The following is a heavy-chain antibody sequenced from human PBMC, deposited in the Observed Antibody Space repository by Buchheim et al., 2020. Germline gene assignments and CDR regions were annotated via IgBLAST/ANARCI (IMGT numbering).Heavy chain of an antibody. J-gene: IGHJ6*04. Sequence: QVQLVESGGGVVQPGRSLRLSCAASGFTFSSYAMHWVRQAPGKGLEWVAVISYDGSNKYYADSVKGRFTISRDNSKNTLYLQMNSLRAEDTAVYYCARDRDSSGWTLYGMDVWGKGTT. D-gene: IGHD6-19*01. CDR2: ISYDGSNK. CDR3: ARDRDSSGWTLYGMDV. CDR1: GFTFSSYA. V-gene: IGHV3-30*04.